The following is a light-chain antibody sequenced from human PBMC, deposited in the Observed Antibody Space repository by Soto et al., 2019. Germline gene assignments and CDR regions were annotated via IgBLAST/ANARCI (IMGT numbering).Light chain of an antibody. Sequence: QSVLTQPPSTSGTPGQRVTISCSGSGSNIGSNTVNWYQQLPGTAPKLLIYRNNQRPSGVPDRFSGSKSGTSASLAISGLQSEDEADYYCAAWDGSLKGYVFATGTKVTVL. J-gene: IGLJ1*01. CDR2: RNN. CDR1: GSNIGSNT. CDR3: AAWDGSLKGYV. V-gene: IGLV1-44*01.